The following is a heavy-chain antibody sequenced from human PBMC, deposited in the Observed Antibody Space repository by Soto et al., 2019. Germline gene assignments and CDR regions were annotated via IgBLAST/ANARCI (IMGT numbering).Heavy chain of an antibody. CDR3: SRDARPFGAFDS. J-gene: IGHJ3*02. CDR1: GLTFADST. Sequence: DVQLVESGGGLVQPGRSLRLSCTASGLTFADSTLAWFRQAPGKGLEWVGLIRSTTYGGTTEYAASVEGRFTLSREDSKSTAYLQMNSLKSEDTAVYYCSRDARPFGAFDSWGQGTTVIVSS. D-gene: IGHD3-10*01. CDR2: IRSTTYGGTT. V-gene: IGHV3-49*03.